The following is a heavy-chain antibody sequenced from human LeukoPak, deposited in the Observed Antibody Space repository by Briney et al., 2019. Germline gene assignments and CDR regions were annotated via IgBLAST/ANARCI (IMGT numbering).Heavy chain of an antibody. CDR2: IDTDGSRT. D-gene: IGHD1-26*01. Sequence: GGSLRLSCAASGFTFSSYWMHWVRQAPGKGLVWVSRIDTDGSRTSYADSVKGRFTISRDNAKNRLYLQMNSLRGEDTAVYYCARMVGASASWFDPWGQGTLVTVPS. CDR3: ARMVGASASWFDP. V-gene: IGHV3-74*01. J-gene: IGHJ5*02. CDR1: GFTFSSYW.